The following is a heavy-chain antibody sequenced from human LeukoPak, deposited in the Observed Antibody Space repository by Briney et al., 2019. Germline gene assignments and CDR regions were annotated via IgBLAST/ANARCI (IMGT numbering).Heavy chain of an antibody. J-gene: IGHJ4*02. Sequence: GGSLRLSCAASGFTFSNYSMNGVRQAPGKGLEWVSSIMSSSSYIYYADSVKGRFTISRDNAKNSLYLQMNSLRAEDTAVYYCARDEGSVGIVGAKYYFDYWGQGTLVTVSS. CDR1: GFTFSNYS. CDR3: ARDEGSVGIVGAKYYFDY. V-gene: IGHV3-21*01. CDR2: IMSSSSYI. D-gene: IGHD1-26*01.